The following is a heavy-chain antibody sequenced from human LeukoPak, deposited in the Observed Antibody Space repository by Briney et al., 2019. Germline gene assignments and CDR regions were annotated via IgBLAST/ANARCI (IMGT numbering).Heavy chain of an antibody. Sequence: GGSLRLSCAASGFTFSGSTIHWVRQPSGKGLEWVGRIRSKTNIYATAYAASVKGRFTISRDDSNNAASLQMNSLKTEDTAVYYCTVTSYDSSGYYNYWGQGTLVTVSS. D-gene: IGHD3-22*01. CDR2: IRSKTNIYAT. CDR1: GFTFSGST. V-gene: IGHV3-73*01. CDR3: TVTSYDSSGYYNY. J-gene: IGHJ4*02.